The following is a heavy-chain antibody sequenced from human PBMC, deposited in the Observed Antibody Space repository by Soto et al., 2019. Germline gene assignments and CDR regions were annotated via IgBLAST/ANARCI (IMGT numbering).Heavy chain of an antibody. CDR1: GFTFSTYW. CDR2: IKEDGSEE. D-gene: IGHD3-16*01. Sequence: EVQLVESGGGLVQPGGSLRLSCAASGFTFSTYWMNWVRQAPGKGLQWVANIKEDGSEEYYVDSVKGRFTISRDNAKNSLYLDMNSLWGEDTAVYYCARDWGAPGRGSALGYYYHFGMDVWGQGTTVTVPS. CDR3: ARDWGAPGRGSALGYYYHFGMDV. V-gene: IGHV3-7*05. J-gene: IGHJ6*02.